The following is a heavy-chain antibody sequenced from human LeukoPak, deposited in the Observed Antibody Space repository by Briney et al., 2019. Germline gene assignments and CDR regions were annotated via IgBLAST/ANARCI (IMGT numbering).Heavy chain of an antibody. CDR1: GNYW. V-gene: IGHV3-30*18. J-gene: IGHJ4*02. D-gene: IGHD3-22*01. CDR2: ISYDGSNK. Sequence: GGSLRLSCAASGNYWMHWVRQAPGKGLEWVAVISYDGSNKYYADSVKGRFTISRDNSKNTLYLQMNSLRAEDTAVYYCAKDLRYYDSSGYSPFDYWGQGTLVTVSS. CDR3: AKDLRYYDSSGYSPFDY.